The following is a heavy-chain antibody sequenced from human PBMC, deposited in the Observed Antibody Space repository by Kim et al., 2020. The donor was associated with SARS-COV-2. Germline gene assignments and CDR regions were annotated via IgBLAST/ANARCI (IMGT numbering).Heavy chain of an antibody. V-gene: IGHV3-7*03. CDR2: IKQDGSEK. CDR3: ARPIAVAGRFYYYYGMDV. J-gene: IGHJ6*02. Sequence: GGSLRLSCAASGFTFSSYWMSWVRQAPGKGLEWVANIKQDGSEKYYVDSVKGRFTISRDNAKNSLYLQMNSLRAEDTAVYYCARPIAVAGRFYYYYGMDVWGQGTTVTVSS. CDR1: GFTFSSYW. D-gene: IGHD6-19*01.